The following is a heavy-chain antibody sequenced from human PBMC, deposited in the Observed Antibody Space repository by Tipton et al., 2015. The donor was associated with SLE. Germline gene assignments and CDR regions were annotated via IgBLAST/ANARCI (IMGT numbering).Heavy chain of an antibody. CDR2: MKPNSGNT. J-gene: IGHJ4*02. CDR3: ARTGYCSGGSCYFYFDY. D-gene: IGHD2-15*01. CDR1: GYTFTSYD. V-gene: IGHV1-8*02. Sequence: QLVQSGAEVKKPGASVKVSCKASGYTFTSYDINWVRQATGQGLEWMGWMKPNSGNTGYAQKFQGRVTMTRNTSISTAYMELSSLRSEDTAVYYCARTGYCSGGSCYFYFDYWGQGTLVTVSS.